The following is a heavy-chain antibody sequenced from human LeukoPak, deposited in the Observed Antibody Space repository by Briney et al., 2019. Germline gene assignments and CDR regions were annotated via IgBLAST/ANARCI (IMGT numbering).Heavy chain of an antibody. CDR3: ARGKVSVTMVRGVIANWFDP. CDR2: ISAYNGNT. CDR1: GYSFTSYG. J-gene: IGHJ5*02. Sequence: LWASVKVSCKASGYSFTSYGISWVRQAPGQGLEWMGWISAYNGNTNYAQKLQGRVTMTTDTSTSTAYMELRSLRSDDTAVYYCARGKVSVTMVRGVIANWFDPWGQGTLVTVSS. V-gene: IGHV1-18*01. D-gene: IGHD3-10*01.